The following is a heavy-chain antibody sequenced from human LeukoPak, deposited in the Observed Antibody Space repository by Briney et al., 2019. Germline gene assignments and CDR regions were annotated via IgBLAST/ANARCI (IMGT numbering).Heavy chain of an antibody. V-gene: IGHV3-21*01. CDR3: ATVYRITMVRGVIIRDY. CDR2: ISSSSSYI. CDR1: GFTFSSYS. J-gene: IGHJ4*02. D-gene: IGHD3-10*01. Sequence: GGSLRLSCASSGFTFSSYSMNWVRQAPGKGLEWVSSISSSSSYIYYADSVKGRFTISRDNAKNSLYLQMNSLRAEDTAVYYCATVYRITMVRGVIIRDYWGQGTLVTVSS.